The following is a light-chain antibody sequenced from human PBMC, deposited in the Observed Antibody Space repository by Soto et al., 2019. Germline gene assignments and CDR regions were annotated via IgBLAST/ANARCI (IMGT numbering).Light chain of an antibody. CDR1: ARLLHKNGYNY. Sequence: IVMTQSPLSLSVTPGEAASISCMSSARLLHKNGYNYVDWYMQKPGQSPQLLTYLGSNRASGVPDRFGGSGSDTYFTLEISRVEADDVGVYYCMQPLENFRTFGQGTKVDIK. CDR2: LGS. CDR3: MQPLENFRT. J-gene: IGKJ1*01. V-gene: IGKV2-28*01.